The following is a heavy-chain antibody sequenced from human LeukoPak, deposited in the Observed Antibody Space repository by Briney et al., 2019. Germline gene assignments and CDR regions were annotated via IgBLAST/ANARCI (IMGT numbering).Heavy chain of an antibody. V-gene: IGHV1-8*02. D-gene: IGHD5-18*01. J-gene: IGHJ4*02. CDR2: INPNSGNT. Sequence: ASVKVPCKASGYTFTGYYMHWVRQAPGQGLEWMGWINPNSGNTGYAQKFQGRVTMTRNTSISTAYMELSSLRSEDTAVYYCARGGTAMGGYWGQGTLVTVSS. CDR3: ARGGTAMGGY. CDR1: GYTFTGYY.